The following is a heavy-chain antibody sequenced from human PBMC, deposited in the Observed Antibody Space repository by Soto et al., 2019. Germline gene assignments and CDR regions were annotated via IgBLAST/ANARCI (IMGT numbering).Heavy chain of an antibody. V-gene: IGHV4-31*03. CDR1: GGSISSGGYY. CDR3: ARDRPHYGSGSYTVESLDY. J-gene: IGHJ4*02. D-gene: IGHD3-10*01. Sequence: QVQLQESGPGLVKPSQTLSLTCTVSGGSISSGGYYWSWIRQHPGKGLEWIGYIYYSGSTYYNPSLKSRVTISVDTSKNQFSLKLSSVTVADTAVYYCARDRPHYGSGSYTVESLDYWGQGTLVTVSS. CDR2: IYYSGST.